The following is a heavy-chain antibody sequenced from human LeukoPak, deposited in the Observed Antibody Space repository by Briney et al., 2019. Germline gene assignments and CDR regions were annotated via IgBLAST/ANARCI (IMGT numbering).Heavy chain of an antibody. CDR2: INHSGST. CDR3: ARPGRHSYYGSGSYYHQYYYYYMDV. J-gene: IGHJ6*03. D-gene: IGHD3-10*01. V-gene: IGHV4-34*01. CDR1: GGSFSGYY. Sequence: SETLSLTCAVYGGSFSGYYWSWIRQPPGKGLEWIGEINHSGSTNYNPSLKSRVTISVDTSKNQFSLKLSSVTAADTAVYYCARPGRHSYYGSGSYYHQYYYYYMDVWGKGTTVTISS.